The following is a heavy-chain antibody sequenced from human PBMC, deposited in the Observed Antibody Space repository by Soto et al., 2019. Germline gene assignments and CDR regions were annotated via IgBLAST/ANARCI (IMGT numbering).Heavy chain of an antibody. D-gene: IGHD2-15*01. CDR2: FDPEDGET. J-gene: IGHJ4*02. Sequence: ASVKVSCKVSGYTLTELSMHWVRQAPGKGLEWMGGFDPEDGETIYAQKFQGRVTMTEDTSTDTAYMELSSLRSEDTAVYYCATGVTLGYRSGGSCLPGAYWGQGTLVTVSS. CDR3: ATGVTLGYRSGGSCLPGAY. CDR1: GYTLTELS. V-gene: IGHV1-24*01.